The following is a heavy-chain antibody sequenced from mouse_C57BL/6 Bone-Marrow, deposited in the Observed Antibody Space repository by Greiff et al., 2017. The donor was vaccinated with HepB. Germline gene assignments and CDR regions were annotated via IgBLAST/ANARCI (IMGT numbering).Heavy chain of an antibody. CDR1: GFTFSDFY. CDR3: ARDALGPYWYFDG. CDR2: SRNKANDYTT. V-gene: IGHV7-1*01. J-gene: IGHJ1*03. Sequence: EVKVVESGGGLVQSGRSLRLSCATSGFTFSDFYMEWVRQAPGKGLEWIAASRNKANDYTTEYSASVKGRFIVSRDTSQSILYLQMNALRAEDTAIYYCARDALGPYWYFDGWGTGTTVTVSS. D-gene: IGHD4-1*01.